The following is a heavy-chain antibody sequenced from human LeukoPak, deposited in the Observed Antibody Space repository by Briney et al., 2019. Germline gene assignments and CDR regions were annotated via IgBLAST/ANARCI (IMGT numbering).Heavy chain of an antibody. V-gene: IGHV3-23*01. CDR3: AKGTPADRGYCSGGSCYSAGYFDY. D-gene: IGHD2-15*01. Sequence: GGSLRLSCAASGFSFSNYAMSWVRQAPGKGLEWVSTISGSGGSTYYADSVKGRFTISRDNSKNTLYLQMNSLRAEDTAVYYCAKGTPADRGYCSGGSCYSAGYFDYWGQGTLVTVSS. J-gene: IGHJ4*02. CDR2: ISGSGGST. CDR1: GFSFSNYA.